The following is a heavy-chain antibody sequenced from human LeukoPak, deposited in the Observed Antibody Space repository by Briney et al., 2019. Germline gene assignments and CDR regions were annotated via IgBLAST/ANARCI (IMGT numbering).Heavy chain of an antibody. CDR3: ARDPLAYYDFWSGLYYFDY. Sequence: GASVKVSCKASGYTFTTYGISWVRQAPGQGLEWMGWISAYNGNTNFAQKVQDRVTMTTDTSTSTAYMELRSLRSDDTAVYYCARDPLAYYDFWSGLYYFDYWGQGTLVTVSS. D-gene: IGHD3-3*01. CDR2: ISAYNGNT. V-gene: IGHV1-18*01. J-gene: IGHJ4*02. CDR1: GYTFTTYG.